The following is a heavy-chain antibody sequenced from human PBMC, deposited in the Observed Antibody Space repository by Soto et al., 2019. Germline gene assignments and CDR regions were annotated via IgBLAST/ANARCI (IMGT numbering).Heavy chain of an antibody. CDR1: GFTFDDYA. V-gene: IGHV3-9*01. J-gene: IGHJ6*03. CDR2: ISWNSGSI. Sequence: GGSLRLSCAASGFTFDDYAVHWVRQAPGKGLEWVSGISWNSGSIGYADSVKGRFTISRDNAKNPLYLQMNSLRAEDTALYYCAKGPDCSSTSCYFYYYYMDVWGKGTTVTVSS. CDR3: AKGPDCSSTSCYFYYYYMDV. D-gene: IGHD2-2*01.